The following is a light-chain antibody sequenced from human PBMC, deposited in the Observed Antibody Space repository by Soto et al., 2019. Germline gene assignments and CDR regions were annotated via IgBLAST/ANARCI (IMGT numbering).Light chain of an antibody. J-gene: IGLJ2*01. CDR2: SNN. V-gene: IGLV1-44*01. CDR1: SSNIGSNT. Sequence: QAVVTQPPSASGTPGQRVTISCSGSSSNIGSNTVNWYQQLPGTAPKVLIYSNNQRPSGAPDRFSGSKSGTSASLAISGLQSEDEADYYCAAWDDSLNGPIFGGGTKLTVL. CDR3: AAWDDSLNGPI.